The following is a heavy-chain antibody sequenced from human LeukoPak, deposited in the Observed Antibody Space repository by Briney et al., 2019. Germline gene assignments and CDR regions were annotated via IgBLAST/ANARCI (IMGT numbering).Heavy chain of an antibody. Sequence: PGGSLRLSCAASGFTFSSYSMNWVRQAPGKGLEWVSYISSSSTIYYADSVKGRFTISRDNAKNSLYLQMNSLRAEDTAVYYCARDNGRNYYYYYGMDVWGQGTTVTVSS. CDR3: ARDNGRNYYYYYGMDV. CDR1: GFTFSSYS. V-gene: IGHV3-48*04. J-gene: IGHJ6*02. CDR2: ISSSSTI.